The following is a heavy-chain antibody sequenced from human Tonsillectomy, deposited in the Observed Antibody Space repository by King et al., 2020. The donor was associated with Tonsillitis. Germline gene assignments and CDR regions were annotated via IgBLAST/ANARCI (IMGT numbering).Heavy chain of an antibody. CDR2: ISGSGGST. D-gene: IGHD6-6*01. Sequence: VQLVESGGGLVQPGGSLRLSCVASGFTFSSYAMSWVRQAPGKGLEWVSGISGSGGSTYYADSVKGRFTISRDNSKNTLYLQMNSLRAEDTAVYYCAKDTEYSSSPGGVGGMDVWGQGPTVTVSS. V-gene: IGHV3-23*04. J-gene: IGHJ6*02. CDR1: GFTFSSYA. CDR3: AKDTEYSSSPGGVGGMDV.